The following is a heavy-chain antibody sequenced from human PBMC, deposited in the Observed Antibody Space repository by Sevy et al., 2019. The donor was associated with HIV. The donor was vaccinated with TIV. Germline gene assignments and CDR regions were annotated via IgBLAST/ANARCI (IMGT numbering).Heavy chain of an antibody. J-gene: IGHJ4*01. CDR3: ARDLEFYDSGDYGPAFMPDF. CDR1: GFTFSSFG. Sequence: GGYLRLSCAASGFTFSSFGMHWVRQAPGKGLEWVAVIWFDGSNTYYADSVKGRFTISRDIAKNTLHLQMNSLRAEDTAVYYCARDLEFYDSGDYGPAFMPDFWGQGTLVTVSS. CDR2: IWFDGSNT. D-gene: IGHD4-17*01. V-gene: IGHV3-33*01.